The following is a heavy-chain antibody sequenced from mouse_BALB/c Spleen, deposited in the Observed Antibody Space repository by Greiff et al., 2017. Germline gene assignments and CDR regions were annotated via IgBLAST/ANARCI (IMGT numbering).Heavy chain of an antibody. V-gene: IGHV3-2*02. D-gene: IGHD2-3*01. J-gene: IGHJ4*01. CDR2: ISYSGST. Sequence: EVKLQESGPGLVKPSQSLSLTCTVTGYSITSDYAWNWIRQFPGNKLEWMGYISYSGSTSYNPSLKSRISITRDTSKNQFFLQLNSVTTEDTATYYCARWLLRSNYAMDYWGQGTSVTVSS. CDR1: GYSITSDYA. CDR3: ARWLLRSNYAMDY.